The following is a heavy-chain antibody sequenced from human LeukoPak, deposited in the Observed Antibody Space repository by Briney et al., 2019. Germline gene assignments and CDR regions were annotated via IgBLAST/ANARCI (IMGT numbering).Heavy chain of an antibody. CDR1: GFTVSSNY. Sequence: LRLSCAASGFTVSSNYMSWIRQPPGKGLEWIGEINHSGSTNYNPSLKSRVTISVDTSKNQFSLKLSSVTAADTAVYYCARSSATMIVVVIFPTPSVFDYWGQGTLVTVSS. D-gene: IGHD3-22*01. J-gene: IGHJ4*02. CDR2: INHSGST. CDR3: ARSSATMIVVVIFPTPSVFDY. V-gene: IGHV4-34*01.